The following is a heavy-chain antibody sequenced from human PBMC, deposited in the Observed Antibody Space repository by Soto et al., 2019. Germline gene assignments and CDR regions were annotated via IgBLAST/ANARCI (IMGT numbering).Heavy chain of an antibody. V-gene: IGHV1-69*06. CDR2: IIPIFGTA. CDR3: AREGAAAGSGGSYYYYGMDV. J-gene: IGHJ6*02. CDR1: GGTFSSYA. Sequence: VKVSCKASGGTFSSYAISWVRQAPGQGLEWMGGIIPIFGTANYAQKFQGRVTITADKSTSTAYMELSSLRSEDTAVYYCAREGAAAGSGGSYYYYGMDVWGQGTTVTVSS. D-gene: IGHD6-13*01.